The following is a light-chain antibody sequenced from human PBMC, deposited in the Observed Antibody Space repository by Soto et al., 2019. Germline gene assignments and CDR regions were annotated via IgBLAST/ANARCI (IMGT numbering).Light chain of an antibody. V-gene: IGLV1-44*01. CDR1: SSNIGSKT. CDR3: AAWDASLNGYV. Sequence: QSVLTQPPSASGTPGQRVTISCSGSSSNIGSKTVNWYQQLPGTVPKLLIYNSYQRPSGVPDRFSGSKSGTSASLAISGLQPEDEGDYYCAAWDASLNGYVFGTGTKVTVL. J-gene: IGLJ1*01. CDR2: NSY.